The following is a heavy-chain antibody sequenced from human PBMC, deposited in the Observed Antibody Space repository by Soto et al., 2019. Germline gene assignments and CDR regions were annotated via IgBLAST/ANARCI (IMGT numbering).Heavy chain of an antibody. CDR2: IYHSGTT. J-gene: IGHJ5*02. Sequence: PSETLSLTCSVSGDSVTSGLYYWSWIRQPPGKGLEWIGYIYHSGTTKYNPSLKSPVTISVDTSKIQFSLKMNLVTAADTAMYYCARVSFYYDTSGYAVAWFDPWGQGTLVTVSS. CDR3: ARVSFYYDTSGYAVAWFDP. CDR1: GDSVTSGLYY. D-gene: IGHD3-22*01. V-gene: IGHV4-61*01.